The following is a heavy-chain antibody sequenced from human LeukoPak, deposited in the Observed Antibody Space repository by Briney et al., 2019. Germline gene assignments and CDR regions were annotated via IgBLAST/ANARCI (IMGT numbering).Heavy chain of an antibody. CDR1: GGSISSNNW. Sequence: SETLSLTCAVSGGSISSNNWWIWVRQSPEKGLEWIGEIYHDGSTNYNPSLKSRVTISMDRSKNQLSLKLNFVTAADTAVYYCARDMDSSYSSGCFDYWGQGTLVTVSS. J-gene: IGHJ4*02. CDR3: ARDMDSSYSSGCFDY. CDR2: IYHDGST. V-gene: IGHV4-4*02. D-gene: IGHD6-19*01.